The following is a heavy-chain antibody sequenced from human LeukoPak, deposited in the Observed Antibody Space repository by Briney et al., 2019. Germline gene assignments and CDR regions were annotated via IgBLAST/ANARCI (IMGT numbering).Heavy chain of an antibody. CDR3: AKDRAKGANPPYFDY. CDR1: GFTFSSYA. CDR2: ISGSGDST. D-gene: IGHD1-26*01. J-gene: IGHJ4*02. V-gene: IGHV3-23*01. Sequence: GGSLRLSCAASGFTFSSYAMSWVRQAPGKGLEWFSAISGSGDSTYYGDSVEGRFNISRDNSKNTLYLQMNRLRAEDTAVYYCAKDRAKGANPPYFDYWGQGTLVTVSS.